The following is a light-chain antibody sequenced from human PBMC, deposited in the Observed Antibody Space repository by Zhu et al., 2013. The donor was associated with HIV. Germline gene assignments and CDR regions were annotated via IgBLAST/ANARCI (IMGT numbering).Light chain of an antibody. J-gene: IGKJ2*03. V-gene: IGKV1-5*03. CDR1: QSISSW. CDR2: KAS. CDR3: QQYNSYRG. Sequence: DIQMTQSPSTLSASVGDRVTITCRASQSISSWLAWYQQKPGKAPKLLIYKASSLESGVPSRFSGSGSGTEFTLTISSLQPDDLATYYCQQYNSYRGFGQGTKLEIK.